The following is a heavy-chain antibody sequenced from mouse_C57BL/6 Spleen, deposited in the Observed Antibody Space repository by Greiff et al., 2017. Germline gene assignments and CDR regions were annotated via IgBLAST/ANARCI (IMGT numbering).Heavy chain of an antibody. Sequence: EVKLVESGGGLVKPGGSLKLSCAASGFTFSDYGMHWVRQAPEKGLEWVAYISSGSSTIYYADTVKGRFTISRDNAKNTLFLQMTSLRSEDTAMYYCARPDYGSSYGYWYFDVWGTGTTVTVSS. D-gene: IGHD1-1*01. V-gene: IGHV5-17*01. J-gene: IGHJ1*03. CDR2: ISSGSSTI. CDR3: ARPDYGSSYGYWYFDV. CDR1: GFTFSDYG.